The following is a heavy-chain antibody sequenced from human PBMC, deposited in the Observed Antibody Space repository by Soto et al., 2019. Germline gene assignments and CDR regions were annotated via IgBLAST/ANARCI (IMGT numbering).Heavy chain of an antibody. CDR1: GFTCSSYS. J-gene: IGHJ5*02. V-gene: IGHV3-21*01. D-gene: IGHD2-15*01. Sequence: EVQLVESEVGLVKPGGSLRLSCAASGFTCSSYSINWVRQAPGKGLEWVSSISSSSTYIYYADSVNGRFTISRDNAKNSLYLQMNSLRAEDTALYYCAVIGVVDATTWFDPCGQGTLVTVSS. CDR2: ISSSSTYI. CDR3: AVIGVVDATTWFDP.